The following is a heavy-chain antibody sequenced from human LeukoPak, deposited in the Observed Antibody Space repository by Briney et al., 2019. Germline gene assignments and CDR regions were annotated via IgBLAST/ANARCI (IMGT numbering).Heavy chain of an antibody. CDR1: GGSISSGGYY. J-gene: IGHJ3*02. CDR3: ARDGITGTPAAFDI. CDR2: IYYSGST. D-gene: IGHD1-7*01. Sequence: SETLSLTCTVSGGSISSGGYYWSWIRQHPGKGLEWIGYIYYSGSTYYNPSLKSRVTISVDTSKNQFSLKLSSVAAADTAVYYCARDGITGTPAAFDIWGQGTMVTVSS. V-gene: IGHV4-31*03.